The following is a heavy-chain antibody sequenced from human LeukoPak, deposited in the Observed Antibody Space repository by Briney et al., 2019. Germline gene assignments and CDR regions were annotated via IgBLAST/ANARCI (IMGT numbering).Heavy chain of an antibody. CDR1: GFTFSSYA. V-gene: IGHV3-30*04. CDR3: ARDRIAVAGSFLDY. J-gene: IGHJ4*02. D-gene: IGHD6-19*01. CDR2: ISYDGSNK. Sequence: PGGSLRLSCAASGFTFSSYAMHWVRQAPGKGLEWVAVISYDGSNKYYADPVKGRFTISRDNSKNTLYLQMNSLRAEDTAVYYCARDRIAVAGSFLDYWGQGTLVTVSS.